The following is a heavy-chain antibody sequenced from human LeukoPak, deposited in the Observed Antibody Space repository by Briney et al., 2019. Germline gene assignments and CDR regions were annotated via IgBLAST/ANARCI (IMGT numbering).Heavy chain of an antibody. CDR1: GFTFSSYW. D-gene: IGHD4-23*01. J-gene: IGHJ4*02. V-gene: IGHV3-74*01. Sequence: GGSLRLSCAVSGFTFSSYWMHWVRQAPGKGLVWVSRIDRDGSRINYADSVRGRFTISRDNGKNTLFLQMNSLRAEDAAVYYCVRGNDYGGPHYWGQGTLVTVSS. CDR3: VRGNDYGGPHY. CDR2: IDRDGSRI.